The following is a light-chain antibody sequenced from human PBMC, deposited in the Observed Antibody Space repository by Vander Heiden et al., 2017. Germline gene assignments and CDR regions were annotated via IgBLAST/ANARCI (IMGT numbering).Light chain of an antibody. Sequence: AIQLTQSPSPLSASLGDRAPFTCRLGQAISAALAWYQQKPGKPPHLLIFHASTLGGGVPSRFSGSGSGTDFTLTISSLQPEDFATYYCQQFKSYPLTFGGGTKVDLK. V-gene: IGKV1-13*02. CDR1: QAISAA. CDR2: HAS. J-gene: IGKJ4*01. CDR3: QQFKSYPLT.